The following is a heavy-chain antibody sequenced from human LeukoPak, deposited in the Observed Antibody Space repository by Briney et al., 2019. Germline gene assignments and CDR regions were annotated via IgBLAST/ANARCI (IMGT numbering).Heavy chain of an antibody. CDR1: GYTFTSYG. CDR3: ARTIVVVLGGWFDP. CDR2: ISAYNGNT. D-gene: IGHD2-21*01. V-gene: IGHV1-18*01. Sequence: ASVKVSCKASGYTFTSYGISWVRQAPGQGLEWMGWISAYNGNTNYAQKLQGRVTMTTDTSTSTAYMELSSLRSENTAVYYCARTIVVVLGGWFDPWGQGTLVTVSS. J-gene: IGHJ5*02.